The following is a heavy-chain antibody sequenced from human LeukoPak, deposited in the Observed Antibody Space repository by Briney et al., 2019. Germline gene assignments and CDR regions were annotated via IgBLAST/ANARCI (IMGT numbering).Heavy chain of an antibody. CDR2: ISDDGTYT. CDR1: GFSFSRHW. J-gene: IGHJ4*02. Sequence: GGSLRLSCAASGFSFSRHWMHWVRQAPGNGLVWVSRISDDGTYTANVDSVEGRFTISRDNVRNTLYLHMNSLRAEDTAVYYCASFVISWGSAYWGQGTLVTVSS. CDR3: ASFVISWGSAY. D-gene: IGHD3-16*01. V-gene: IGHV3-74*03.